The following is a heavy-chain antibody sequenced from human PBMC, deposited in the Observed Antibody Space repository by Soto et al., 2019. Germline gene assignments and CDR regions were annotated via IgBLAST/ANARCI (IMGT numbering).Heavy chain of an antibody. CDR2: INAGNGNT. CDR3: ARDLGGWPDY. D-gene: IGHD2-15*01. V-gene: IGHV1-3*01. J-gene: IGHJ4*02. CDR1: GDTFTSYG. Sequence: GASVKVSCKASGDTFTSYGMHLVRQAPGQRLEWMGWINAGNGNTKYSQKFQGRVTITRDTSASTAYMELSSLRSEDTDVYYCARDLGGWPDYWGQGTLVTVSS.